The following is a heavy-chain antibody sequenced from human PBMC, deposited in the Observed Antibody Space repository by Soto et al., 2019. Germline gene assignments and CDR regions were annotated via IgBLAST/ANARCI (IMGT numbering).Heavy chain of an antibody. CDR2: ITKSGSNT. J-gene: IGHJ4*02. D-gene: IGHD2-8*01. CDR1: GFSFSSYT. V-gene: IGHV3-48*04. Sequence: WGSLRLSCAASGFSFSSYTMNFVRQAPGKGLEWVSYITKSGSNTYYADSVEGRFTISRDSAENSLFLQMNSLRAEDTAVYYCARDNEGSLDYWGRGTLVTVSS. CDR3: ARDNEGSLDY.